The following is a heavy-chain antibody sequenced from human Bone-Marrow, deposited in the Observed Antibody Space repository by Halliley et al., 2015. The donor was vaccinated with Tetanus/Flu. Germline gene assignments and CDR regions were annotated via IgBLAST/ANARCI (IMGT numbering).Heavy chain of an antibody. CDR3: ARPSYCSGGVCFSHFDS. CDR2: IFPDDSDT. CDR1: GYTFTTHW. Sequence: QLVQSGAEVKKPGESLKISCKGSGYTFTTHWIGWVRQMPGKGLEWMGIIFPDDSDTRYSPASQGQVTISVDKSINTAYLQWRSLQASDTAMYYCARPSYCSGGVCFSHFDSWGQGTLVTVSS. D-gene: IGHD2-15*01. J-gene: IGHJ4*02. V-gene: IGHV5-51*03.